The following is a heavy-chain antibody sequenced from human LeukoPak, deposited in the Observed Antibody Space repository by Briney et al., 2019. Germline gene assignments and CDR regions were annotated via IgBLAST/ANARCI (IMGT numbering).Heavy chain of an antibody. CDR2: MNPNSGNT. CDR1: GYTFTSYD. CDR3: ARGPGYSSGWSTGMPKGWFDP. D-gene: IGHD6-19*01. V-gene: IGHV1-8*01. J-gene: IGHJ5*02. Sequence: ASVKVSCKTSGYTFTSYDINWVRQATGQGLEWMGWMNPNSGNTGYAQKFQGRVTMTRNTSINTAYMELSSLRSEDTAVYYCARGPGYSSGWSTGMPKGWFDPWGQGTLVTDSS.